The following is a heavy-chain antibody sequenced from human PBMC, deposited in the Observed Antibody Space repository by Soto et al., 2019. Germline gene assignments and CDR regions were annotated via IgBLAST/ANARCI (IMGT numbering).Heavy chain of an antibody. V-gene: IGHV3-48*03. CDR3: ARETLRDAIDI. CDR2: IRANDESI. CDR1: GFTFNNAW. J-gene: IGHJ3*02. Sequence: PGGSLRLSCAASGFTFNNAWMSWVRQAPGKGLEWVSNIRANDESIYYADSVKGRVSVSRDNAKNSLFLEMNSLRVDDTAVYYCARETLRDAIDIWGQGTMVTVSS.